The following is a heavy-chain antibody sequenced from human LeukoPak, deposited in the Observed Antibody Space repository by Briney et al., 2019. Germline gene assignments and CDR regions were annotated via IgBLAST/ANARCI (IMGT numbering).Heavy chain of an antibody. Sequence: KTSETLSLTCTVSGGSISSSSYYWGWIRQPAGKGLEWIGRIYTSGSTNYNPSLKSRVTMSVDTSKNQFSLKLSSVTAADTAVYYCARGSHHFDYWGQGTLVTVSS. J-gene: IGHJ4*02. CDR3: ARGSHHFDY. CDR1: GGSISSSSYY. CDR2: IYTSGST. V-gene: IGHV4-61*02.